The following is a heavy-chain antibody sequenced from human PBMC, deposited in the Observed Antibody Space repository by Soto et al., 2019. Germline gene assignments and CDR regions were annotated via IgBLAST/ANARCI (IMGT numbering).Heavy chain of an antibody. CDR2: IYYSGST. D-gene: IGHD6-19*01. J-gene: IGHJ4*02. CDR1: GGSISSYY. Sequence: SETLSLTCTVSGGSISSYYWSWSLQPPWKGLEWIGYIYYSGSTNYNPSLKSRVTISVDTSKNQFSLKLSSVTAADTAVYYCAYFSIAVAADPDYWGQGTLVTVSS. CDR3: AYFSIAVAADPDY. V-gene: IGHV4-59*08.